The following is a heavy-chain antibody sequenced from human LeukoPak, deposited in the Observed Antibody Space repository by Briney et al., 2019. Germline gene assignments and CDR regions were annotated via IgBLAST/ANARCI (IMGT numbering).Heavy chain of an antibody. D-gene: IGHD4-17*01. V-gene: IGHV3-53*01. Sequence: GGSLRLSCAASGFTVSSNYMSWVRQAPGKGLEWVSVIYSGGSTYYADSVKGRFTISRDNSKNTLYLQMNSLRAEDTAVYYCARGNYGDSSWHFDYWGQGTLVTVSS. CDR2: IYSGGST. J-gene: IGHJ4*02. CDR1: GFTVSSNY. CDR3: ARGNYGDSSWHFDY.